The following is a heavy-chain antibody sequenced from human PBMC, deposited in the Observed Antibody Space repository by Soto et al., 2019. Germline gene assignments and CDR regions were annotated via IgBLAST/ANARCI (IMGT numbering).Heavy chain of an antibody. V-gene: IGHV3-23*01. CDR1: GFTFSSNA. CDR2: ISRSGDST. J-gene: IGHJ4*02. Sequence: EVQLLESGGGLVQPGGSLRLSCAASGFTFSSNAMTWVRQAPGKGLEWVSIISRSGDSTYYRDSVKSRFTISSDNSKNTVDLQMNSLIGDDTAGDYCTKTDKFNPRSSGWANRVDYRGQGTLVTVSS. D-gene: IGHD6-19*01. CDR3: TKTDKFNPRSSGWANRVDY.